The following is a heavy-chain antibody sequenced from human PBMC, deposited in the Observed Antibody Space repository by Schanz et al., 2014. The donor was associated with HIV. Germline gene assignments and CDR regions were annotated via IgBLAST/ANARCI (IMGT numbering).Heavy chain of an antibody. Sequence: QVQLVQSGAEVKKPGASVKVSCKASVYTFTDYFVHWVRQAPGQGLEWMGWISPDSGATDYAQNFQGRVTMTTDTSTSTAYMELRSLRSDDTALYFCARDLVDSSTWYDAFDIWGQGTKVTVSS. V-gene: IGHV1-2*02. CDR2: ISPDSGAT. CDR1: VYTFTDYF. D-gene: IGHD6-13*01. CDR3: ARDLVDSSTWYDAFDI. J-gene: IGHJ3*02.